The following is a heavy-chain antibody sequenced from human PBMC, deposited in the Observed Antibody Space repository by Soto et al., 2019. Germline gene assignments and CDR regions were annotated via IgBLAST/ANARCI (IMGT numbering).Heavy chain of an antibody. V-gene: IGHV5-51*01. CDR2: IYPGDSDT. J-gene: IGHJ5*02. CDR3: ARCSLVVVPAPGFDP. Sequence: GESLKISCKGSGYTFTSYWISWVRQMPGEGLEWMGAIYPGDSDTRYSPSFQGQVTISADKSIGTAYMQWSSLQASDSAIYYCARCSLVVVPAPGFDPWGRGTLVTVSS. CDR1: GYTFTSYW. D-gene: IGHD2-2*01.